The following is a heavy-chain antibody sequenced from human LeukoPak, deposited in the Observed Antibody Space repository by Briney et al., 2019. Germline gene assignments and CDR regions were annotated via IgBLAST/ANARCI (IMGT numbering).Heavy chain of an antibody. CDR2: IYHSGST. J-gene: IGHJ4*02. CDR3: ARQTTATTYDY. CDR1: GYSISSGYY. D-gene: IGHD4-17*01. V-gene: IGHV4-38-2*02. Sequence: PSETLSLTXTVSGYSISSGYYWGWIRQPPGKGLEWIGSIYHSGSTFYNPSLKSRVTISVDTSKNQFSLKLSSVTAADTAVYYCARQTTATTYDYWGQGTLVTVSS.